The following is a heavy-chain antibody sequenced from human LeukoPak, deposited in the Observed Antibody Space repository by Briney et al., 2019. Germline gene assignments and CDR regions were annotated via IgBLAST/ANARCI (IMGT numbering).Heavy chain of an antibody. CDR1: GYTFTGYY. D-gene: IGHD1-26*01. V-gene: IGHV1-2*02. CDR2: INPNSDGT. Sequence: ASVKVSCKASGYTFTGYYMHWVRQAPGQGLEWMGWINPNSDGTNYAQKFQGRVTMTRDTSISTAYMELSRLRSDDTAVYYCARASKWELSGYWGQGTLVTVSS. CDR3: ARASKWELSGY. J-gene: IGHJ4*02.